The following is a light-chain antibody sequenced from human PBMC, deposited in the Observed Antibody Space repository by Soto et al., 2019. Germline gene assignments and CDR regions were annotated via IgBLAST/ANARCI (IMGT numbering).Light chain of an antibody. CDR1: SSDVGGYNY. CDR3: SSYTTSNTRQIV. J-gene: IGLJ1*01. CDR2: DVS. V-gene: IGLV2-14*03. Sequence: QSVLTQPASVSGSPGQSITISCTGTSSDVGGYNYVSWHQHHPGKAPKLIIYDVSNRPSGVSIRFSASKSDNTASLTISGLQPEDEADYHCSSYTTSNTRQIVFGTGTKVTVL.